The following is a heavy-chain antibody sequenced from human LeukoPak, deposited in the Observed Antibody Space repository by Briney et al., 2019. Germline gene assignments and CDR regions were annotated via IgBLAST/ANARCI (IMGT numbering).Heavy chain of an antibody. CDR2: IYYTGST. Sequence: SETLSLICTVSGGSISTYYWSWIRQPPGKGLEWIGYIYYTGSTSYNPSLKSRVTMSLDASKNQFSLELNSVTPADTAVYYCARGGNYWPQWWFDPWGRGTLVSVSS. D-gene: IGHD1-26*01. CDR1: GGSISTYY. V-gene: IGHV4-59*01. CDR3: ARGGNYWPQWWFDP. J-gene: IGHJ5*02.